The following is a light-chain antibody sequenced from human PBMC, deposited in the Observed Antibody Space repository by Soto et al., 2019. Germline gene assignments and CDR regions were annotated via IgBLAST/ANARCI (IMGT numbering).Light chain of an antibody. CDR3: QQYDTSRT. Sequence: DIVLTQSPGTLSLTPGERATLSCRASQSVSSSYLAWYQQKPGQAPRLLIYGASSRATGIPDRFSGSGSGTDFTLTISRLEPEDFAVYYCQQYDTSRTFGQGTKV. V-gene: IGKV3-20*01. CDR1: QSVSSSY. J-gene: IGKJ1*01. CDR2: GAS.